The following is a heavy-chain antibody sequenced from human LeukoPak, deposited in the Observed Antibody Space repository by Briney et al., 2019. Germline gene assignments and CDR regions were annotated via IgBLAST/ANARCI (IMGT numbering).Heavy chain of an antibody. CDR1: GGSFSGYY. J-gene: IGHJ5*02. CDR3: ARVKHYDFWSGALGFDP. Sequence: PSETLSLTCGVYGGSFSGYYWSWIRQPPGKGLEWIGEINHSGSTNYNPSLKSRVTISVDTSKNQFSLKLSSVTAADTAVYYCARVKHYDFWSGALGFDPWGQGTLVTVSS. CDR2: INHSGST. D-gene: IGHD3-3*01. V-gene: IGHV4-34*01.